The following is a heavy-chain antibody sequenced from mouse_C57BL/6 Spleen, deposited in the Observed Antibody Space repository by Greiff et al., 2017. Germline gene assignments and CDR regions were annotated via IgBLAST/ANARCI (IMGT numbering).Heavy chain of an antibody. D-gene: IGHD2-14*01. J-gene: IGHJ2*01. Sequence: EVQLQQSGPGLVKPSQSLSLTCSVTGYSITSGYYWNWIRQFPGNKLEWMGYISYDGSNNYNPSLKNRISITRDTSKNQFFLKLNSVTTEDTATYYCARGRYGYFDYWGQGTTLTVSS. CDR3: ARGRYGYFDY. V-gene: IGHV3-6*01. CDR1: GYSITSGYY. CDR2: ISYDGSN.